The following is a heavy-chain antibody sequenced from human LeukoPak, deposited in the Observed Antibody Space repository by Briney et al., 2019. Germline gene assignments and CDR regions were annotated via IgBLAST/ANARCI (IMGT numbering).Heavy chain of an antibody. CDR3: AKDKGSTSYSTYYFDC. D-gene: IGHD3-10*01. CDR2: MAYDGSNK. CDR1: GFTFSDHG. V-gene: IGHV3-30*18. Sequence: VGSLRLSCAASGFTFSDHGMHWVRQAPGKGLEWGAVMAYDGSNKSYADSVKGRFTISRDNSKNTLYLQMNSLRTEDTAIYYCAKDKGSTSYSTYYFDCWGQGTLVTVSS. J-gene: IGHJ4*02.